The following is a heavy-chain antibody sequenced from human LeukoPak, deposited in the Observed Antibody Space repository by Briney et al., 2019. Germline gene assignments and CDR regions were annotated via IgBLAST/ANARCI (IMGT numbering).Heavy chain of an antibody. CDR1: GFTFSSYA. J-gene: IGHJ5*02. Sequence: PGGSLRLSCAASGFTFSSYAMSWVRQAPGKGLELVSAISGSGGSTYYADSVKGRFTISRDNSKNTLYLQMNSLRAEDTAVYYCAKGSDYYGSGSPNWFDPWGQGTLVTVSS. CDR3: AKGSDYYGSGSPNWFDP. V-gene: IGHV3-23*01. CDR2: ISGSGGST. D-gene: IGHD3-10*01.